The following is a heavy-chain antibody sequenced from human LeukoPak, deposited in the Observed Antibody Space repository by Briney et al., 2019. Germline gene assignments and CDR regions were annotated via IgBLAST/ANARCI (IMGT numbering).Heavy chain of an antibody. CDR2: INPNSGGT. CDR3: ARSRRLGAFRDAFDI. Sequence: ASVKVSCKASGYTFTSYGISWVRQAPGQGLEWMGWINPNSGGTNYAQKFQGRVTMTRDASISSVYMELSSLRSDDTAVYYCARSRRLGAFRDAFDIWGQGTMVTVSS. CDR1: GYTFTSYG. V-gene: IGHV1-2*02. J-gene: IGHJ3*02. D-gene: IGHD1-26*01.